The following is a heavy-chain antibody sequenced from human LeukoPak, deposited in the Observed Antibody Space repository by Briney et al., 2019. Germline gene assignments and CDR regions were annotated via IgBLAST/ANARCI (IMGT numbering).Heavy chain of an antibody. D-gene: IGHD6-13*01. J-gene: IGHJ4*02. Sequence: ASVKVSCKASGYIFSDYYMHWVRQAPGQGLEWLGWINPKSGAADYAQQFRGRVTMTRDTSINTDYMEMKRVTSDDTAVYYCARGAEAETSPLDFWGQGTLVIVS. CDR3: ARGAEAETSPLDF. CDR2: INPKSGAA. CDR1: GYIFSDYY. V-gene: IGHV1-2*02.